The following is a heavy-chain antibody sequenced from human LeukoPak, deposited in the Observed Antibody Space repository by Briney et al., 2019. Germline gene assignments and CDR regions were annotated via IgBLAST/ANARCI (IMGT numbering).Heavy chain of an antibody. CDR2: IYYSGST. CDR1: GGSISSSSYY. CDR3: ASYSSGWYFDY. V-gene: IGHV4-39*07. Sequence: PSETLSLTCTVSGGSISSSSYYWGWIRQPPGKGLEWIGSIYYSGSTYYNPSLKSRVTISVDTSKNQFSLKLSSVTAADTAVYYCASYSSGWYFDYWGQGTLVTVSS. J-gene: IGHJ4*02. D-gene: IGHD6-19*01.